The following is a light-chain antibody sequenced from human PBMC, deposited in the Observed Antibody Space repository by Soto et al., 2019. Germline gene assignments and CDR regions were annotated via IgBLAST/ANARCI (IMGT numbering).Light chain of an antibody. CDR1: SSNIGAGYD. J-gene: IGLJ3*02. V-gene: IGLV1-40*01. CDR3: QSYYSSLSGCV. CDR2: GNS. Sequence: QSVLTQPPSVSGAPGQRVTISCTGSSSNIGAGYDVHWYQQLPGTAPKLLIYGNSNRPSGVPDRFSGSKSGTSASLAITGLQAEDEADYYCQSYYSSLSGCVFGGGTKLTVL.